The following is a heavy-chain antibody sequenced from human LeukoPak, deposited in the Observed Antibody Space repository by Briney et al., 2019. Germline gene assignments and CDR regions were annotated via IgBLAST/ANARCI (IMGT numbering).Heavy chain of an antibody. J-gene: IGHJ4*02. CDR3: AKDHVTVTTRVFDY. V-gene: IGHV3-23*01. D-gene: IGHD4-17*01. CDR1: GFTFSTYS. CDR2: IGGSGGST. Sequence: PGGSLRLSCAASGFTFSTYSMNWVRQAPGKGLEWVSAIGGSGGSTYYADSVKGRFTISRDNSKNTLYLQMNSLRAEDTAVYYCAKDHVTVTTRVFDYWGQGTLVTVSS.